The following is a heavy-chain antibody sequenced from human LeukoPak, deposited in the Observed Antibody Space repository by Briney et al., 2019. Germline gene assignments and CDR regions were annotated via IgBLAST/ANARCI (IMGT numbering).Heavy chain of an antibody. CDR1: GFTFSSYG. D-gene: IGHD2-2*01. Sequence: GGSLRLSCAASGFTFSSYGMSWVRQAPGKGLEWVSAISGSGGSTYYADSVKGRFTISRDNAKNSLYLQMNSLRAEDTAVYYCARDDIVVVPAENPWDAFDIWGQGTMVTVSS. V-gene: IGHV3-23*01. CDR2: ISGSGGST. J-gene: IGHJ3*02. CDR3: ARDDIVVVPAENPWDAFDI.